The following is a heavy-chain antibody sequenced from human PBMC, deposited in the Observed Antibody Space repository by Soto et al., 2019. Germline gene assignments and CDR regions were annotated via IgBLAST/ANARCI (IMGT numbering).Heavy chain of an antibody. Sequence: QVQLVQSGAEVKRPGSSVKVSCKASGDTFTFYSINWVRQAPGLGLEWMGRINPILSMSNYAQRFQGRVTMTGDKSTSTADKELSSLRSEDTAIYYCASSYGSGYRAFDYWGQGALVTVSS. V-gene: IGHV1-69*02. CDR3: ASSYGSGYRAFDY. D-gene: IGHD3-10*01. J-gene: IGHJ4*02. CDR2: INPILSMS. CDR1: GDTFTFYS.